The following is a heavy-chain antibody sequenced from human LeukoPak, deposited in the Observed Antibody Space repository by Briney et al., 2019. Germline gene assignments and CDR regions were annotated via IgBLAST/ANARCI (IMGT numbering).Heavy chain of an antibody. D-gene: IGHD2-15*01. CDR3: AKDGDCSGGSCYHTYYYGMDV. CDR2: ISGSGGST. J-gene: IGHJ6*02. V-gene: IGHV3-23*01. Sequence: GGSLRLSCAASGFTFSSYAMSWVRQAPGKGLEWVSAISGSGGSTYYADSVKGRFTISRDNSKNTLYLQMISLRAEDTAVYYCAKDGDCSGGSCYHTYYYGMDVWGQGTTVTVSS. CDR1: GFTFSSYA.